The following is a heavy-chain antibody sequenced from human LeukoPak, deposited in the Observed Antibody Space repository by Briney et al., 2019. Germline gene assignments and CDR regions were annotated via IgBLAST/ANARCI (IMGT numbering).Heavy chain of an antibody. J-gene: IGHJ4*02. CDR2: ISGSGGST. Sequence: GGSLRLSCAASGFTFSSYAMSWVRQAPGKGLEWVSAISGSGGSTYYADSVKGRFTISRDNSKNTLYLQMNSLRAEHTAVYYCARDSGDVRPYYYDSSGFDYWGQGTLVTVSS. CDR1: GFTFSSYA. D-gene: IGHD3-22*01. CDR3: ARDSGDVRPYYYDSSGFDY. V-gene: IGHV3-23*01.